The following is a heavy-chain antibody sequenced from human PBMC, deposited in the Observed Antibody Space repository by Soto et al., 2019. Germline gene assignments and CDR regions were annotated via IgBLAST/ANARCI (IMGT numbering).Heavy chain of an antibody. D-gene: IGHD6-13*01. CDR3: ATGSYSSSREIFDY. J-gene: IGHJ4*02. CDR1: GFTFSNYA. V-gene: IGHV3-30-3*01. Sequence: PGGSLRLSCAASGFTFSNYAMHWVRQAPGKGLEWVAVISYDGSNKYYADSVKGRFTISRDNAKNSLYLQMNSLRAEDTAVYYCATGSYSSSREIFDYWGQGTLVTVSS. CDR2: ISYDGSNK.